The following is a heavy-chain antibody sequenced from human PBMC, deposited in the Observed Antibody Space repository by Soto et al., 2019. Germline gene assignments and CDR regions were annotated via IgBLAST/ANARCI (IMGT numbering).Heavy chain of an antibody. CDR2: IIPILGIA. J-gene: IGHJ4*02. V-gene: IGHV1-69*04. CDR3: ARDHPNSSGWYYFDY. D-gene: IGHD6-19*01. CDR1: GGTFSSNT. Sequence: GASVKLSCKDSGGTFSSNTISWVRQAPKQGLEWMGRIIPILGIANYAQKFQGRVTITADKSTSTAYMELSSLRSEDTAVYYCARDHPNSSGWYYFDYWGQGTLVTVSS.